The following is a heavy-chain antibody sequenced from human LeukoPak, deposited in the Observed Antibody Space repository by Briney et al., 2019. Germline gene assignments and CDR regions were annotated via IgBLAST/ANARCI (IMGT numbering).Heavy chain of an antibody. D-gene: IGHD5-18*01. CDR2: ISGSSDYI. CDR3: ARESGYSHDY. V-gene: IGHV3-21*04. J-gene: IGHJ4*02. CDR1: RFTFSSYT. Sequence: GGSLRLSCAASRFTFSSYTMNWDRQAPGKGLEWVSSISGSSDYIYYANSVKGRFTISRDNAKNSLYLQMNSLRAEDTAVYYCARESGYSHDYWGQGSLVTVSS.